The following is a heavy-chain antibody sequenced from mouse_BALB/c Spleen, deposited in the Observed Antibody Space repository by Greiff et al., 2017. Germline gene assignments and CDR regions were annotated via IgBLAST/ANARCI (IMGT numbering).Heavy chain of an antibody. Sequence: QVQLQQSGAELARPGASVKMSCKASGYTFTSYTMHWVKQRPGQGLEWIGYINPSSGYTNYNQKFKDKATLTADKSSSTAYMQLSSLTSEDSAVYYCARNWYGNCGYAMDYWGQGTSVTVSS. CDR3: ARNWYGNCGYAMDY. CDR1: GYTFTSYT. V-gene: IGHV1-4*01. J-gene: IGHJ4*01. CDR2: INPSSGYT. D-gene: IGHD2-10*02.